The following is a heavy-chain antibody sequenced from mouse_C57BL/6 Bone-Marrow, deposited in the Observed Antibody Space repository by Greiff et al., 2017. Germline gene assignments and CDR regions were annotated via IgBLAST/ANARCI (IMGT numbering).Heavy chain of an antibody. Sequence: VQLQQSVAELARPGASVKLSCTASGYTFTSNGIRWVKQRPGQGLEWIGEIYPTSGNTNYNEKFKGKATLTADKSSSTAYLELRSLTSEDTAFYFCAGSSYGCDAMDYWGQGTSVTVSS. J-gene: IGHJ4*01. V-gene: IGHV1-81*01. CDR3: AGSSYGCDAMDY. CDR1: GYTFTSNG. CDR2: IYPTSGNT. D-gene: IGHD1-1*01.